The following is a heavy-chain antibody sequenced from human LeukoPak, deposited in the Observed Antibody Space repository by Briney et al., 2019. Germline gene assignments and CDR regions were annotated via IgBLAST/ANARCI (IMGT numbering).Heavy chain of an antibody. CDR1: GDSISSYY. V-gene: IGHV4-59*01. Sequence: SETLSLTCTVSGDSISSYYWSRIRQPPGKGLEWIGCIYYSGSTNYNPSLKSRVTISVDTSKNQFSLKLSSVTAADTAVYYCARVYLVRGVQNWFDPWGQGTLVTVSS. J-gene: IGHJ5*02. CDR2: IYYSGST. D-gene: IGHD3-10*01. CDR3: ARVYLVRGVQNWFDP.